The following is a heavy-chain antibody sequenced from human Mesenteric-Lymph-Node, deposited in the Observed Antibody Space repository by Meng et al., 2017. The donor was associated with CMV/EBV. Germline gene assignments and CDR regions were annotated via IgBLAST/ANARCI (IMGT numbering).Heavy chain of an antibody. D-gene: IGHD3/OR15-3a*01. V-gene: IGHV5-51*01. J-gene: IGHJ6*02. Sequence: GGSLRLSCKGSGYSFTSYWIGWVRQMPGKGLEWMGIIYPGDSDTRYSPSFQGQVTISADKSISTAYLQWSSLKASDTAMYYCARGDYDLYFGMDVWGQGTTVTVSS. CDR2: IYPGDSDT. CDR3: ARGDYDLYFGMDV. CDR1: GYSFTSYW.